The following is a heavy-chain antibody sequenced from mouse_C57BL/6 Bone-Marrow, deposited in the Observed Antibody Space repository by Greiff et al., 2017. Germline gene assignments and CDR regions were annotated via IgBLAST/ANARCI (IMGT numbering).Heavy chain of an antibody. V-gene: IGHV1-76*01. CDR2: IYPRSGNT. CDR3: ARDGGRVIPDEYFDV. Sequence: VQLQQSGAELVRPGASVKLSCKASGYTFTDYSINWVKQRPGQGLEWIARIYPRSGNTYYNEKFKGKATLTAAKSSSTAYMELSSLTSEDSADYWGARDGGRVIPDEYFDVWGTGTTVTGSS. J-gene: IGHJ1*03. CDR1: GYTFTDYS. D-gene: IGHD2-3*01.